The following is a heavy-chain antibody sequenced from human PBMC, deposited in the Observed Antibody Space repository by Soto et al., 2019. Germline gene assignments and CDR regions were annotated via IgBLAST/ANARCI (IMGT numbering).Heavy chain of an antibody. CDR3: ARVGTGYYDSSGSPGAFDI. J-gene: IGHJ3*02. CDR1: GVTFSSYA. V-gene: IGHV1-69*13. Sequence: ASVKVSCKASGVTFSSYAISWVRQAPGQGLEWMGGIIPIFGTANYAQKFQGRVTITADESTSTAYMELSSLRSEDTAVYYCARVGTGYYDSSGSPGAFDIWGQGTMVTVSS. D-gene: IGHD3-22*01. CDR2: IIPIFGTA.